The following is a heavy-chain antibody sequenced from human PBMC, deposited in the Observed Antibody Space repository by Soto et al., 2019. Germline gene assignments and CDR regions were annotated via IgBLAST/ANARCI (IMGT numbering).Heavy chain of an antibody. J-gene: IGHJ5*02. D-gene: IGHD3-3*01. CDR3: ARGVTVFGLVSRFWFDP. Sequence: LSLTCTVSGGSISSGGYYWSWIRQHPGKGLEWIGYIYNSGITYYNPSLKSRVVISIDTSRNQFSLRLNSLTAADRAVYFCARGVTVFGLVSRFWFDPWGQGTVVTVSS. V-gene: IGHV4-30-4*08. CDR2: IYNSGIT. CDR1: GGSISSGGYY.